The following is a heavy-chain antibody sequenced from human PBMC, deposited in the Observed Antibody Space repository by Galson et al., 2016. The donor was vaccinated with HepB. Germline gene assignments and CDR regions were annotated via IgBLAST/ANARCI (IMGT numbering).Heavy chain of an antibody. D-gene: IGHD6-19*01. Sequence: SLRLSCAASGFTFSSFAMSWVRQAPGKGLEWVSAINGAGTYYADSVKGRFTIPRDNSENTLYLQMNSLRAEDTAAYYCARAYRYGNGWYGRNDCWGQGTLVTVSS. CDR3: ARAYRYGNGWYGRNDC. J-gene: IGHJ4*02. CDR2: INGAGT. CDR1: GFTFSSFA. V-gene: IGHV3-23*01.